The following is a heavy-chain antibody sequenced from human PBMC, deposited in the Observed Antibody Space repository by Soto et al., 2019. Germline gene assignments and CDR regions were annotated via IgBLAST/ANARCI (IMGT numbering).Heavy chain of an antibody. CDR2: IIPILGIA. CDR1: GGTFSSYT. V-gene: IGHV1-69*08. J-gene: IGHJ6*02. Sequence: QVQLVQSGAEVKKPGSSVKVSCKASGGTFSSYTISWVRQAPGQGLEWMGRIIPILGIANYAQKFQGRVTITADKSTSTAYMELSSLRSEDTAVYYCARDRSGNYYYGMDVWGQGTTVTVSS. CDR3: ARDRSGNYYYGMDV.